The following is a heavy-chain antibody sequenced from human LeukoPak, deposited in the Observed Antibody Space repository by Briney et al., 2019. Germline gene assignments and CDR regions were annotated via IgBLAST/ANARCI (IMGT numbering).Heavy chain of an antibody. CDR2: IYYSGST. V-gene: IGHV4-59*08. J-gene: IGHJ2*01. CDR1: GGSISSYY. D-gene: IGHD3-10*01. CDR3: ARGGLTMVRGLYWYFDL. Sequence: SETLSLTCTASGGSISSYYWSWIRQPPGKGLEWIGYIYYSGSTNYNPSLKSRVTISVDTSKNQFSLKLSSVTAADTAVYYCARGGLTMVRGLYWYFDLWGRGTLVTVSS.